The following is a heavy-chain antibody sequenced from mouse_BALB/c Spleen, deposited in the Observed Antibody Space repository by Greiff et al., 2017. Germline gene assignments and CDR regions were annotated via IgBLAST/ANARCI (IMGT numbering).Heavy chain of an antibody. J-gene: IGHJ4*01. CDR3: TTGDYYAMDY. CDR1: GFTFSNYW. Sequence: EVMLVESGGGLVQPGGSMKLSCVASGFTFSNYWMNWVRQSPEKGLEWVAEIRLKSNNYATHYAESVKGRFTISRDDSKSSVYLQMNNLRAEDTGIYYCTTGDYYAMDYWGQGTSVTVSS. CDR2: IRLKSNNYAT. V-gene: IGHV6-6*02.